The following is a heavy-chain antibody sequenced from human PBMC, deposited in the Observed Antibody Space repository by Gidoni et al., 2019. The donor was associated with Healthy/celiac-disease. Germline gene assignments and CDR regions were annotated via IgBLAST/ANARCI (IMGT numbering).Heavy chain of an antibody. J-gene: IGHJ6*02. D-gene: IGHD6-6*01. CDR1: GGSISRGHYY. V-gene: IGHV4-30-4*01. Sequence: QVQLQESGPGLVKPSQTLSLTCTVSGGSISRGHYYWSWIRQPPGKGLEWIGYIYYSGSTYYNPSLKSRVTISVDTSKNQFSLKLSSVTAADTAVYYWARATSSSSIPDYYGMDVWGQGTTVTVSS. CDR3: ARATSSSSIPDYYGMDV. CDR2: IYYSGST.